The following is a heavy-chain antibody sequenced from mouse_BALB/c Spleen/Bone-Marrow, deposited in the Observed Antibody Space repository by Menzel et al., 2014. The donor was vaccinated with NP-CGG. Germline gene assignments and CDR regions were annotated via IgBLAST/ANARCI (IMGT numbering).Heavy chain of an antibody. J-gene: IGHJ4*01. V-gene: IGHV1-18*01. CDR1: GYSFTGYY. CDR2: VNPNNGGT. CDR3: VRDAMDY. Sequence: EVQGVESGPDLVKPGASLKISCKASGYSFTGYYMYWLKQSHGKSLEWIGRVNPNNGGTTYNQKFKDKAILTVDKSSTIAYMELRSLTSEDSAVYYCVRDAMDYWGQGTSVTVSS.